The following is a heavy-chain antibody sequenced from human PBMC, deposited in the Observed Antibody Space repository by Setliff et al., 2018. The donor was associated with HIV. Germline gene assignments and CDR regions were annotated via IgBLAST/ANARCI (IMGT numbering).Heavy chain of an antibody. V-gene: IGHV3-30*02. CDR3: AKDSNYRGVAVRRGFYLDY. J-gene: IGHJ4*02. Sequence: GGSLRLSCAASGITFSNYGMHWVHQAPGKGLEWVAVIWYDGNNKYYADSVKGRFTISRDNFKNTLYLQMNSLRAEDTAVYYCAKDSNYRGVAVRRGFYLDYWGQGKLVTVS. D-gene: IGHD6-6*01. CDR1: GITFSNYG. CDR2: IWYDGNNK.